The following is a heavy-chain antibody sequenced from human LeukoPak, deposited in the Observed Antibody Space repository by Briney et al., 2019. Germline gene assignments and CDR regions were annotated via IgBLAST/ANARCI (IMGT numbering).Heavy chain of an antibody. V-gene: IGHV3-30*03. J-gene: IGHJ4*02. CDR2: ISYDGSNK. CDR1: GFTFSSYG. Sequence: GRSLRLSCAASGFTFSSYGMHWVRQAPGKGLEWVAVISYDGSNKYYADSVKGRFTISRDNSNNTLYLQMNSLRAEDTAVYYCATVIAMVFVYWGQGTLVTVSS. CDR3: ATVIAMVFVY. D-gene: IGHD5-18*01.